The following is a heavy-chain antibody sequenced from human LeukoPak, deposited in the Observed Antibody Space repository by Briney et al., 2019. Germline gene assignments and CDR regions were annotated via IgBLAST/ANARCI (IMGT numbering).Heavy chain of an antibody. J-gene: IGHJ6*04. D-gene: IGHD5-18*01. CDR2: ITTSSSYI. CDR1: GFTFSTYY. Sequence: GGSLRLSCAASGFTFSTYYMNWVRQAPGKGLEWVSSITTSSSYIYYADSVKGRFTISRDNAKNSLYLQMNSLRAEDTAIYYCARDLGGYSYGSHFDSWGKGTTVTVSS. CDR3: ARDLGGYSYGSHFDS. V-gene: IGHV3-21*01.